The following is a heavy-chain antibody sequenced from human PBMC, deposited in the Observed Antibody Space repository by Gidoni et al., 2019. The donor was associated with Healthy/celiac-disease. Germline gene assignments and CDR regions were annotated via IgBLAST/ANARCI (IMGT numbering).Heavy chain of an antibody. CDR2: NNHSGST. CDR3: ARGSGPDWAFDI. J-gene: IGHJ3*02. CDR1: GGSFSGYY. D-gene: IGHD2-21*01. V-gene: IGHV4-34*01. Sequence: QVQLQQWGAGLLKPSETLSLTCAVDGGSFSGYYWSWIRQPPGKGLEWIGENNHSGSTNYNPSLKSRVTISVDTSKNQFSLKLSSVTAADTAVYYCARGSGPDWAFDIWGQGTMVTVSS.